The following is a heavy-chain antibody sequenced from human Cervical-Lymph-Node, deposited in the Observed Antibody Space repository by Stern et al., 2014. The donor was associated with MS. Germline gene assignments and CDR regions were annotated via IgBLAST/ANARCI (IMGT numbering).Heavy chain of an antibody. V-gene: IGHV3-9*01. CDR1: GVAIDDYA. J-gene: IGHJ4*02. CDR2: ISWNSGSI. Sequence: EVQLVESGGDLVQPGRSLRLSCAASGVAIDDYAMHWVRQAPGKGLEWVSGISWNSGSIGYADSVKGRFTISRDNDKNSLYLEMNSLRPEDTALYYCVKDVSQWLAFLGGMDFWGQGTLVTVSS. D-gene: IGHD6-19*01. CDR3: VKDVSQWLAFLGGMDF.